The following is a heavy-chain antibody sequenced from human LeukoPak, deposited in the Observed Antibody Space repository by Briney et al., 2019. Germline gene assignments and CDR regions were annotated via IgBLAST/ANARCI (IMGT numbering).Heavy chain of an antibody. CDR1: GFTFSSYD. CDR2: ISPSSTRI. D-gene: IGHD6-19*01. J-gene: IGHJ4*02. CDR3: ARVYSSGRYFDY. Sequence: PGGSLRLSCAASGFTFSSYDMNWVRQAPGKGLEWVSYISPSSTRIDYAASVRGRFTISRDNAKRSLYLQMNSLRAEDTAVYYCARVYSSGRYFDYRGQGTLVTVSS. V-gene: IGHV3-48*04.